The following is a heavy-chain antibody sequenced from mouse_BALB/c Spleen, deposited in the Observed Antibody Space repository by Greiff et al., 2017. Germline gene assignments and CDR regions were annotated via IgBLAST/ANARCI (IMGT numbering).Heavy chain of an antibody. CDR3: ARDYYGSSEGSWFAY. Sequence: VESGGGLVKPGGSLKLSCAASGFTFSDYYMYWVRQTPEKRLEWVATISDGGSYTYYPDSVKGRFTISRDNAKNNLYLQMSSLKSEDTAMYYCARDYYGSSEGSWFAYWGQGTLVTVAA. V-gene: IGHV5-4*02. J-gene: IGHJ3*01. CDR1: GFTFSDYY. D-gene: IGHD1-1*01. CDR2: ISDGGSYT.